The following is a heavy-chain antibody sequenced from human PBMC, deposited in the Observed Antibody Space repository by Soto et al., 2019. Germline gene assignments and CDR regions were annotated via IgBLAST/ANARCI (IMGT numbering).Heavy chain of an antibody. Sequence: ALVKVSCKASGYTFTSYGISWVRQAPGQGLEWMGWISAYNGNTNYAQKLQGRVTMTTDTSTSTAYMELRSLRSDDTAVYYCARVISGAPYYYYMDVWGKGTTVTVSS. J-gene: IGHJ6*03. D-gene: IGHD1-26*01. CDR3: ARVISGAPYYYYMDV. V-gene: IGHV1-18*01. CDR2: ISAYNGNT. CDR1: GYTFTSYG.